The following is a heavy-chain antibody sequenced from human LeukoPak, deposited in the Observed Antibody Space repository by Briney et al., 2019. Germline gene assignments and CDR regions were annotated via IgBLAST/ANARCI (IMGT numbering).Heavy chain of an antibody. V-gene: IGHV1-2*02. CDR1: GYTFTGYY. J-gene: IGHJ4*02. Sequence: GASVKVSCKASGYTFTGYYMHWVRQAPGQGLEWMGWINPDSGGTNYAQKFQGRVTMTRDTSISTAYMELSRLRSDDTAVYYCARDPHLFGAGYYFDYWGQGTLVTVSS. CDR3: ARDPHLFGAGYYFDY. CDR2: INPDSGGT. D-gene: IGHD3-10*01.